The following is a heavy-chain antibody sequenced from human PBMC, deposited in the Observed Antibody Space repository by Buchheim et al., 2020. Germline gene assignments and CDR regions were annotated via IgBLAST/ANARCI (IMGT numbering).Heavy chain of an antibody. CDR3: ARDGNVDYGMDV. CDR1: GFTFSSYG. J-gene: IGHJ6*02. Sequence: QVQLVESGGGVVQPGRSLRLSCAASGFTFSSYGMHWVRQAPGKGLEWVAVIWYDGSNKYYADSVKGRFTISRDTSKNTLYLQMNSLRAEDTAVYYCARDGNVDYGMDVWGQGTT. CDR2: IWYDGSNK. V-gene: IGHV3-33*01.